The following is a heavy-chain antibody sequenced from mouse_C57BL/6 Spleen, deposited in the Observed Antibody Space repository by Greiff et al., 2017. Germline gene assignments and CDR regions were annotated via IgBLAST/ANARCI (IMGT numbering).Heavy chain of an antibody. Sequence: VQLQQPGAELVRPGSSVKLSCKASGYTFTSYWMHWVKQRPIQGLEWIGNIDPSDSETNYNQKFKDKATLTVAKSSSTAYMQLSSLTSEDSAVYFWARDDYYAMDYGGQGTSVTVSS. J-gene: IGHJ4*01. V-gene: IGHV1-52*01. CDR2: IDPSDSET. CDR1: GYTFTSYW. CDR3: ARDDYYAMDY.